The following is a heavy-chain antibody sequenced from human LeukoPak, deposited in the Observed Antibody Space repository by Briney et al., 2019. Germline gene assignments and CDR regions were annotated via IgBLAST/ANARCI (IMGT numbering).Heavy chain of an antibody. CDR3: ARDGGNSGYFDY. Sequence: GGSLRLSCAASGFTFSSYGMSWVRQAPGKGLEWVSGISGSGGSTYYADSVKGRFTISRDNSKNTLYLQMNSLRAEDTAVYYCARDGGNSGYFDYWGQGTLVTVSS. CDR1: GFTFSSYG. V-gene: IGHV3-23*01. D-gene: IGHD4-23*01. CDR2: ISGSGGST. J-gene: IGHJ4*02.